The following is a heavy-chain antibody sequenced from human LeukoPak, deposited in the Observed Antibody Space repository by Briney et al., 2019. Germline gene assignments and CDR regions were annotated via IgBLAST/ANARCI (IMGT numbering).Heavy chain of an antibody. Sequence: ASVKVSCKASVYTFTRYDINWVRQATGQGLEWMGWMDPNSGNTGYAQKFQGRVTMTRNTSISTAYIELSSLRSDDTAVYYCARDDIGAPFDYWGQGTLVTVSS. CDR2: MDPNSGNT. J-gene: IGHJ4*02. CDR3: ARDDIGAPFDY. V-gene: IGHV1-8*01. CDR1: VYTFTRYD.